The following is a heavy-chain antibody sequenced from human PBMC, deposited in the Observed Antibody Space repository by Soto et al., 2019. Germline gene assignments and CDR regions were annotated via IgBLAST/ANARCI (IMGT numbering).Heavy chain of an antibody. V-gene: IGHV3-21*01. CDR3: ASDGLHDSSGYDY. Sequence: GGSLRLSCAASGFTFSSYSMNWVRQAPGKGLEWVSSISSSSSYIYYADSVKGRFTISRDNAKNSLYLQMNSLRAEDTAVYYCASDGLHDSSGYDYWGQGTLGTVSS. CDR1: GFTFSSYS. D-gene: IGHD3-22*01. J-gene: IGHJ4*02. CDR2: ISSSSSYI.